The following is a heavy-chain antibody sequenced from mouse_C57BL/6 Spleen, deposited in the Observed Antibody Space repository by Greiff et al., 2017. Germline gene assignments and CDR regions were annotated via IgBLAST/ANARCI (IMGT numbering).Heavy chain of an antibody. CDR1: GFSLTGYG. J-gene: IGHJ4*01. Sequence: VKVVESGPGLVAPSQSLSITCTVSGFSLTGYGVDWVRQSPGKGLEWLGVIWGVGSTKYNSALNSRLSISKDNSKSQVFLKMNSLQTDDTAMYYCARISTVGGGAMGDWGQGTSVTVSS. D-gene: IGHD1-1*01. CDR2: IWGVGST. V-gene: IGHV2-6*01. CDR3: ARISTVGGGAMGD.